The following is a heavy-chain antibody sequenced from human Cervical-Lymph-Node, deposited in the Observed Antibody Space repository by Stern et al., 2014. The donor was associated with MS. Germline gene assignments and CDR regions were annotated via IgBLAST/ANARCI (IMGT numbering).Heavy chain of an antibody. J-gene: IGHJ6*02. D-gene: IGHD6-19*01. Sequence: QLQLQESGPGLVKPSETLSLTCTVSGDAITSYYWSWIRQPPGKGLEWIGYIHSSGSTNYNPSFKSRVTISVDTSKNQFSLKLSSVTAADTAVYYCARARIVVTGRYYFYYGIDVWGQGTTGTVSS. V-gene: IGHV4-59*13. CDR3: ARARIVVTGRYYFYYGIDV. CDR1: GDAITSYY. CDR2: IHSSGST.